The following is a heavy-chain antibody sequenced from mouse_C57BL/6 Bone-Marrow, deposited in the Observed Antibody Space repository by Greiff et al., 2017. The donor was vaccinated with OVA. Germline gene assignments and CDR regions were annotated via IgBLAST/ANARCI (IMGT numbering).Heavy chain of an antibody. V-gene: IGHV5-17*01. CDR2: ISSGSSTI. CDR1: GFTFSDYG. J-gene: IGHJ3*01. CDR3: ARDYGNYDWFAY. Sequence: EVKLMESGGGLVQPGGSLKLSCAASGFTFSDYGMHWVRQAPEKGLEWVAYISSGSSTIYYADTVKGRFTISRDNAKNTLFLQMTSLRSEDTAMYYCARDYGNYDWFAYWGQGTLVTVSA. D-gene: IGHD2-1*01.